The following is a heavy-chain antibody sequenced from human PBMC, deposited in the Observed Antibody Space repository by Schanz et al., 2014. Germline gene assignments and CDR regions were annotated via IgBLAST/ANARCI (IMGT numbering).Heavy chain of an antibody. CDR1: GFTFSSYA. Sequence: QVQLVESGGGVVQPGRSLRLSCAASGFTFSSYAMRWVRQAPGKGLEWVALSSYDVSIKDYSDSVKGRFTISRDNSKDTLYLQMNSLRDEDTAVYYCARGPSRGTYYYGMDVWGQGTTVTVPS. V-gene: IGHV3-30*04. J-gene: IGHJ6*02. CDR2: SSYDVSIK. CDR3: ARGPSRGTYYYGMDV. D-gene: IGHD2-2*01.